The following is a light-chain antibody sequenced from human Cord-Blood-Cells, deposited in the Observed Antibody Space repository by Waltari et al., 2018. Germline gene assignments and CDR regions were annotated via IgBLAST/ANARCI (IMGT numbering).Light chain of an antibody. CDR3: NARDSSGNHVV. V-gene: IGLV3-19*01. J-gene: IGLJ2*01. CDR1: SLRSYY. Sequence: SSELTQDPAVSVALGQTVRITCQGDSLRSYYASWYQQKPGQAPVLVIYGKNNRPSGIPDRFSGSSSGKTASLTIPGAQAEDEADYYCNARDSSGNHVVFGGGTKLTVL. CDR2: GKN.